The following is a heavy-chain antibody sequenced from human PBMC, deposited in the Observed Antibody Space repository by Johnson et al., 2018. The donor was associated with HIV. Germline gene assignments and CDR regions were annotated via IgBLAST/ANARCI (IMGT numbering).Heavy chain of an antibody. CDR3: AKESKWESRTPHAFDM. V-gene: IGHV3-30*02. CDR2: IRYDGNSK. Sequence: QEQLVESGGGVVQPGGSLRLSCAASGFTFNTYGMDWVRQAPGKGLEWVAFIRYDGNSKYYTDSVKGRFTVSRDNSKNTLYLQMKSLRPEDTAVYYCAKESKWESRTPHAFDMWGQGTMVTVSS. D-gene: IGHD1-26*01. J-gene: IGHJ3*02. CDR1: GFTFNTYG.